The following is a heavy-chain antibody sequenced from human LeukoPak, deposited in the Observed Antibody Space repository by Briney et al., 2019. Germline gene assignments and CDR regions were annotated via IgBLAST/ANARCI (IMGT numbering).Heavy chain of an antibody. V-gene: IGHV1-18*01. CDR3: ASFIGYCTNGVCYPRPADDAFDI. CDR2: ISAYNGNT. D-gene: IGHD2-8*01. CDR1: GYTFTSYG. J-gene: IGHJ3*02. Sequence: ASVKVSCKASGYTFTSYGISWVRQAPGQGLEWMGWISAYNGNTNYAQKLQGRVTMTTDTSTSTAYMELRSLRSDDTAVYYCASFIGYCTNGVCYPRPADDAFDIWGQGTMVTVSS.